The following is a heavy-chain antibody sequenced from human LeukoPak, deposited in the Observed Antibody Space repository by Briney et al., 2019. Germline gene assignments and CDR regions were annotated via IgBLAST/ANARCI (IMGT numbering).Heavy chain of an antibody. CDR3: ATELRYLRYVDY. J-gene: IGHJ4*02. D-gene: IGHD4-17*01. V-gene: IGHV4-30-4*01. Sequence: PSQTLSLTCTVSGGSISSGDYYWSWIRQPPGKGLEWIGYIYYSGSTYYSPSLKSRVTISVDTSKNQFSLKLSSVTAADTAVYYCATELRYLRYVDYWGQGALVTVSS. CDR2: IYYSGST. CDR1: GGSISSGDYY.